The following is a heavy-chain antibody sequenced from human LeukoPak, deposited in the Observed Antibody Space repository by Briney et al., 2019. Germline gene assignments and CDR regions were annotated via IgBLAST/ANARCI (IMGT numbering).Heavy chain of an antibody. CDR2: FDPEDGET. Sequence: ASVKVSCKVSGYTLTELSMHWVRQAPGKGLEWMAGFDPEDGETIYAQKFQGRVTMTEDTSTDTAYMELSSLRSEDTAVYYCATDRGVVTFYYFDYWGQGTLVTVSS. CDR1: GYTLTELS. CDR3: ATDRGVVTFYYFDY. J-gene: IGHJ4*02. D-gene: IGHD2-21*02. V-gene: IGHV1-24*01.